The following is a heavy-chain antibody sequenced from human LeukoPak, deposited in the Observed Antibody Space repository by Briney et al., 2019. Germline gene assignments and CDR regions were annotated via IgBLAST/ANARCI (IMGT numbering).Heavy chain of an antibody. D-gene: IGHD3-9*01. CDR1: GITLSNYG. Sequence: GGSLRLSCTVSGITLSNYGMSWVRQAPGKGLEWVAGISGSGGRSNYADSVKGRFTISRDNPKNTLYLQMNSLRAEDTAVYFCAKRGVVIRVILIGFHKEAYYFDSWGQGALVTVSS. CDR3: AKRGVVIRVILIGFHKEAYYFDS. CDR2: ISGSGGRS. V-gene: IGHV3-23*01. J-gene: IGHJ4*02.